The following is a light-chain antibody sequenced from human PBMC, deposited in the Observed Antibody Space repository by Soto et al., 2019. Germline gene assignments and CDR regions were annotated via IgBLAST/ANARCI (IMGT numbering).Light chain of an antibody. CDR1: QILLHSNGYNY. V-gene: IGKV2-28*01. J-gene: IGKJ1*01. CDR2: AAS. Sequence: DIVMTQSPLSLPVTPGEPASISCRSSQILLHSNGYNYLDWYLQKPGQPPQLLIYAASSLQSGVPSRFSGSGSETDFTLTISSLQPEDFATYSCQQSYSTTWTFGQGTKVDIK. CDR3: QQSYSTTWT.